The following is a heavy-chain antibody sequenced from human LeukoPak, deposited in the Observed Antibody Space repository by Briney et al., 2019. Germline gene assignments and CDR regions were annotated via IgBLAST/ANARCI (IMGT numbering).Heavy chain of an antibody. Sequence: NPSQTLSLTCTVSGGSISSGSYYWSWIRQPAGKGLEWIGRIYTSGSTNYNPSLKSRVTISVDTSKNQFSLKLSSVTAADTAVYYWARFSNNYDLDTTQDYWGQGTLVTVSS. D-gene: IGHD3-3*01. J-gene: IGHJ4*02. CDR3: ARFSNNYDLDTTQDY. CDR2: IYTSGST. V-gene: IGHV4-61*02. CDR1: GGSISSGSYY.